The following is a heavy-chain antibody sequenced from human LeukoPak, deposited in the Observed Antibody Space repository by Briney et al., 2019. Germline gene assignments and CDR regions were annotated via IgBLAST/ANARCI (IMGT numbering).Heavy chain of an antibody. J-gene: IGHJ4*02. CDR2: ISWDGGST. D-gene: IGHD2-2*01. CDR3: AKGDCSSTSCPLDY. V-gene: IGHV3-43D*04. Sequence: PGGSLRLXCAASGFTFDDYAMHWVRQAPGKVLEWVSLISWDGGSTYYADSVKGRFTISRDNSKNSLYLQMNSLRAEDTALYYCAKGDCSSTSCPLDYWGQGTLVTVSS. CDR1: GFTFDDYA.